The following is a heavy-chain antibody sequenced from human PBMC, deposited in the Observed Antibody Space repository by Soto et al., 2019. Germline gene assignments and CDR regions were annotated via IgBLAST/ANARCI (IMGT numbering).Heavy chain of an antibody. CDR3: ARDGYNYAMEV. CDR2: MRQDGSQN. D-gene: IGHD1-1*01. J-gene: IGHJ6*02. Sequence: PGGSLRLSCAASGFSFDLYYMSWVRQAPGKGLEWVANMRQDGSQNYFVDSVKGRFTISRDNARNSLYLQMNSLSAEDTATYYCARDGYNYAMEVWGQGTTVTV. CDR1: GFSFDLYY. V-gene: IGHV3-7*03.